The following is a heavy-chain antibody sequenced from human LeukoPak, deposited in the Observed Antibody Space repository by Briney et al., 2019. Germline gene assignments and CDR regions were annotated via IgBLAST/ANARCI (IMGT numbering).Heavy chain of an antibody. J-gene: IGHJ4*02. D-gene: IGHD6-6*01. V-gene: IGHV3-53*01. CDR1: GFTFSSTY. CDR2: IYSGGST. CDR3: ARDRLYSSSSEDY. Sequence: GGTLRLSCAASGFTFSSTYMSWVRQAPGKGLEWVSVIYSGGSTYYADSVKGRFTISRDNSKNTLSLQMNSLRAEDTAVYYCARDRLYSSSSEDYWGQGTLVSVSS.